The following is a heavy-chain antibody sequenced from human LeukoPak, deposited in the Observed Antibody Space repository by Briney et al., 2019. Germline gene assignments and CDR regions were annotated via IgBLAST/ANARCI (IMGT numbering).Heavy chain of an antibody. J-gene: IGHJ3*01. D-gene: IGHD1-26*01. CDR1: VLTFNKYA. Sequence: GGSLRLSCAASVLTFNKYAMNWVRQPPGKGLEWVSYIAGTGGSTYYADSVKGRFTLSRDNSENTLYLQLNSLRAEDSGIYYCAKAFRIVGIGNPDDAFDVWGQGTVVTVS. CDR3: AKAFRIVGIGNPDDAFDV. CDR2: IAGTGGST. V-gene: IGHV3-23*01.